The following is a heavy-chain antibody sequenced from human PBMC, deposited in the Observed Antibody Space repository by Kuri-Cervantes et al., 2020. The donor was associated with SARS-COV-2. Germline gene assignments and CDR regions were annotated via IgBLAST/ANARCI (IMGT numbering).Heavy chain of an antibody. CDR2: ISYDGSNK. Sequence: GGSLRLSCEASGFTFSSYAMHWVRQAPGKGLEWVAVISYDGSNKYYADSVKGRFTISRDNSKNTLYLQTNSLRAEDTAVYYCAKEGFKDYYYGMDVWGQGTTVTVSS. CDR1: GFTFSSYA. J-gene: IGHJ6*02. V-gene: IGHV3-30*04. CDR3: AKEGFKDYYYGMDV.